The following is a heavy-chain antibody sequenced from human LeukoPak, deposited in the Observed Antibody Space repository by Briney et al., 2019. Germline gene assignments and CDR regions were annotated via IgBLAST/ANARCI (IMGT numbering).Heavy chain of an antibody. V-gene: IGHV3-30*18. D-gene: IGHD5-12*01. Sequence: QSGRSLRLSCASSGFTFSSYGMHWVRQAPGKGLEWVAVISYDGSNKYYADSVKGRFTISRDNSKNTLYLQMNSLRAEDTAVYYCAKDRHSGYDREQFDYWGQGTLVTVSS. CDR3: AKDRHSGYDREQFDY. J-gene: IGHJ4*02. CDR1: GFTFSSYG. CDR2: ISYDGSNK.